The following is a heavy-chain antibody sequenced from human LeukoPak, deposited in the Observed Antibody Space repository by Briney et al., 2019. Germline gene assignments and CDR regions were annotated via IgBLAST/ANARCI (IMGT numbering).Heavy chain of an antibody. CDR1: GFTFSSYE. D-gene: IGHD3-10*01. CDR2: ISSSGSTI. CDR3: ARDQITMVRGVILGYGMDV. V-gene: IGHV3-48*03. J-gene: IGHJ6*02. Sequence: GGSLRLSCAASGFTFSSYEMNWVRQAPGKGLEWVSYISSSGSTIYYADSVKVRFTISRDNAKNSLYLQMNSLRAEDTAVYYCARDQITMVRGVILGYGMDVWGQGTTVTVSS.